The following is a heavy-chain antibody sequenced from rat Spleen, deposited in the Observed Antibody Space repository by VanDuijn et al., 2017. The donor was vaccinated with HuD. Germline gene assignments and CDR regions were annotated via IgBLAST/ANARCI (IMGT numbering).Heavy chain of an antibody. Sequence: EVQLVESGGGLVQPGRSLKLSCAASGFNFSNYDMAWVRQAPTKGLEWVASISYDGTATYYRDSVKGRFTVSEDNTKSTLYLQLDSLRSEDTATYYCTTDTFYDGTYYPGGFDYWGQGVMVTVSS. CDR2: ISYDGTAT. J-gene: IGHJ2*01. D-gene: IGHD1-12*02. CDR1: GFNFSNYD. CDR3: TTDTFYDGTYYPGGFDY. V-gene: IGHV5-20*01.